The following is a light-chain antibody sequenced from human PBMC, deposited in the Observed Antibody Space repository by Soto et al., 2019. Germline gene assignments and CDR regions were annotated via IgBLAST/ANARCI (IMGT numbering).Light chain of an antibody. Sequence: EIVLTQSPGTLSLSPGERATLSCRASQSVTGSHLAWYQQQPGQAPRLLMYGASSRATGIPVRFSGSGSGTDFTLTISRLEPEDFAVYYCQQYGSAPWTFGHGTKVEI. CDR3: QQYGSAPWT. CDR1: QSVTGSH. J-gene: IGKJ1*01. CDR2: GAS. V-gene: IGKV3-20*01.